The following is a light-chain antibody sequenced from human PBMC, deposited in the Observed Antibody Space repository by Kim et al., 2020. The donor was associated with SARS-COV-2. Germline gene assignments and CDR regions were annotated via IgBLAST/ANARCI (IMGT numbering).Light chain of an antibody. CDR1: NIGAKG. CDR3: QVWDVGRPG. V-gene: IGLV3-21*04. J-gene: IGLJ3*02. Sequence: SYELTQPPSVSVVPGKTARITCGGNNIGAKGVHWCQQKPGQAPVLVIYYDSDRPSGIPERFSGSKSGTTATLTINSVEAGDEAEYFCQVWDVGRPGFGGG. CDR2: YDS.